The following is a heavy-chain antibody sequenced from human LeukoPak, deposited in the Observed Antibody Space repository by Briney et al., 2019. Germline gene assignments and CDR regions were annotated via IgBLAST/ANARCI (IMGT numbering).Heavy chain of an antibody. CDR1: GFTFTSYS. Sequence: PGGSLRLSCAASGFTFTSYSMNWVRQAPGKGREWVSSISSSSSYIYYADSVKGRFTISRDNAKNSLYLQMNSLRAEDTAVYYCARELYGDYAVDYWGQGTLVTVSS. V-gene: IGHV3-21*01. CDR3: ARELYGDYAVDY. D-gene: IGHD4-17*01. CDR2: ISSSSSYI. J-gene: IGHJ4*02.